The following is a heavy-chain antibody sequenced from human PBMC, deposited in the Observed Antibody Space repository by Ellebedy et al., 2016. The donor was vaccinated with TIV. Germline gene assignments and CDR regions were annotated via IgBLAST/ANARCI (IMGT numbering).Heavy chain of an antibody. D-gene: IGHD2-8*01. Sequence: PGGSLRLSCAASGFTVSSNYMSWVRQAPGKGLEWVSVIYSGGSTYYADSVKGRFTISRDSSKNTIDLQMDSLRAEDTAIYYCARYAVGAYYFDYWGQGTLVTVSS. J-gene: IGHJ4*02. CDR1: GFTVSSNY. V-gene: IGHV3-66*01. CDR3: ARYAVGAYYFDY. CDR2: IYSGGST.